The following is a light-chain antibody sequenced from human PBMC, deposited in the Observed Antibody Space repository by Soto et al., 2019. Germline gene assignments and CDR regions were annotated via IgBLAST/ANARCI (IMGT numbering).Light chain of an antibody. Sequence: DIQMTQSPSTRSASVGDRVTITCRASQQISNWLAWYQQTPGTAPKLLISDASNLESGVSSRFSGSGSGTEFNLTISSLQPDDFATYYCQQYNSLVTFGGGTKVEI. CDR3: QQYNSLVT. J-gene: IGKJ4*01. CDR1: QQISNW. V-gene: IGKV1-5*01. CDR2: DAS.